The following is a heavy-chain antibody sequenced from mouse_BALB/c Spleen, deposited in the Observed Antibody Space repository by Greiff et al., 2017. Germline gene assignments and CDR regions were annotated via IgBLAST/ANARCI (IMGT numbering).Heavy chain of an antibody. CDR1: GFTFSSYT. CDR3: TRETTATGFAY. Sequence: DVHLVESGGGLVKPGGSLKLSCAASGFTFSSYTMSWVRQTPEKRLEWVATISSGGSYTYYPDSVKGRFTISRDNAKNTLYLQMSSLKSEDTAMYYCTRETTATGFAYWGQGTLVTVSA. J-gene: IGHJ3*01. D-gene: IGHD1-2*01. V-gene: IGHV5-6-4*01. CDR2: ISSGGSYT.